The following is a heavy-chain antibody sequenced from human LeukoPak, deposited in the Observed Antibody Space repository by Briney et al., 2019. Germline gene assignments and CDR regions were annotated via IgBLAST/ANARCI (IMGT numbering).Heavy chain of an antibody. CDR2: IYPDESDT. D-gene: IGHD3-22*01. Sequence: GESLKISCKGSGYIFTNYWIAWVRQMPGKGLEWMGIIYPDESDTRYSPSCQGQVTISADKSISTAYLQWSSLKASDTAMYYCARRSYYDSGGYYYDFWGQGTLVTVSS. V-gene: IGHV5-51*01. CDR1: GYIFTNYW. J-gene: IGHJ4*02. CDR3: ARRSYYDSGGYYYDF.